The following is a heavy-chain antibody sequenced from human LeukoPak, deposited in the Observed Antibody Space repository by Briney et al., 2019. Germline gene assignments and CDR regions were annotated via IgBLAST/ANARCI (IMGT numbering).Heavy chain of an antibody. CDR1: GFTFSSYS. J-gene: IGHJ6*04. CDR3: AELGITMIGGV. CDR2: ISSSGSTV. V-gene: IGHV3-48*04. D-gene: IGHD3-10*02. Sequence: GGSLRLSCAASGFTFSSYSMNWVRQAPRKGLEWVSYISSSGSTVYYADSVKGRFTISRDNAKNSLYLQMNSLRAEDTAVYYCAELGITMIGGVWGKGTTVTISS.